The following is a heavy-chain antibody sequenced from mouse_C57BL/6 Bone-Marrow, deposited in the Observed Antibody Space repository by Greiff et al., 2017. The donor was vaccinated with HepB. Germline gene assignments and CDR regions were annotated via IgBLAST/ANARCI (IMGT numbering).Heavy chain of an antibody. CDR2: IDPEDGDT. CDR1: GFNIKDYY. Sequence: VQLQQSGAELVRPGASVKLSCTASGFNIKDYYMHWVKQRPEQGLEWIGRIDPEDGDTEYAPKFQGKATMTADTSSNTAYLQLRSLTSEDTAVYYCTALIYYYGSIYPFDYWGQGTTLTVSS. CDR3: TALIYYYGSIYPFDY. V-gene: IGHV14-1*01. D-gene: IGHD1-1*01. J-gene: IGHJ2*01.